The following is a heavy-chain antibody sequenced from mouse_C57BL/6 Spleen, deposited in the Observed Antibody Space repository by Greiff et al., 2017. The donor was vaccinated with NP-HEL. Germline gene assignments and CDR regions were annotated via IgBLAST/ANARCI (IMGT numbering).Heavy chain of an antibody. Sequence: QVQLQQSGAELARPGASVKLSCKASGYTFTSYGISWVKQRTGQGLEWIGEIYPRSGNTYYNEKFKGKATLTADKSSSTAYMELRSLTSEDSAVYFCARDYDYEVGYFDVWGTGTTVTVSS. CDR2: IYPRSGNT. D-gene: IGHD2-4*01. CDR3: ARDYDYEVGYFDV. V-gene: IGHV1-81*01. J-gene: IGHJ1*03. CDR1: GYTFTSYG.